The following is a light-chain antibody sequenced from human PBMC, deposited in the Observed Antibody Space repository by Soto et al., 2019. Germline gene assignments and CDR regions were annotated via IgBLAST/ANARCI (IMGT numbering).Light chain of an antibody. V-gene: IGKV1-5*03. J-gene: IGKJ1*01. CDR3: QQYDTRCT. CDR2: KAS. Sequence: DIQMTQSPSSLSASVGDRVTITCRASQTISTYLNWYQQKPGKAPRLLINKASTLESGVPSRFSGRGFGTEFTLTISSLQTDDFATYYCQQYDTRCTFGQGTKVEVK. CDR1: QTISTY.